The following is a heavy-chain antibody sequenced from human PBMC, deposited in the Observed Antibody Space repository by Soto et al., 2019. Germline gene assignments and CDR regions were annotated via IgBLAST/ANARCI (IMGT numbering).Heavy chain of an antibody. Sequence: ASVKVSCKVSGYTLTELSMHWVRQAPGRGLEWMGGFDPEDGETIYAQKFQGRVTMTEDTSTDTAYMELSSLRSEDTAVYYCATEGATFVDDYYYYYMDVWGKGTTVTVSS. CDR1: GYTLTELS. CDR2: FDPEDGET. V-gene: IGHV1-24*01. D-gene: IGHD1-26*01. J-gene: IGHJ6*03. CDR3: ATEGATFVDDYYYYYMDV.